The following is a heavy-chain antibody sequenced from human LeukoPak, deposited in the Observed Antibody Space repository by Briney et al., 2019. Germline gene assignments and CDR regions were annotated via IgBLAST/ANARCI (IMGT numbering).Heavy chain of an antibody. J-gene: IGHJ4*02. Sequence: GGSLRLSCSTSGFIFSNHFMHWVRQAPGKGLVWVSHINSDGSWTSYADSVKGRFTISKDNAKNTVYLQMNSLRAEDTAVYYCVSFYETYWGRGTLVTVSS. CDR1: GFIFSNHF. V-gene: IGHV3-74*01. CDR3: VSFYETY. CDR2: INSDGSWT. D-gene: IGHD2/OR15-2a*01.